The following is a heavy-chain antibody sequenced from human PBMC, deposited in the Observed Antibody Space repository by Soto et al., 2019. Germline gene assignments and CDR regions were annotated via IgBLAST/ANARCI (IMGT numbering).Heavy chain of an antibody. CDR2: IYYSGTS. CDR1: GASMRDYY. D-gene: IGHD4-4*01. V-gene: IGHV4-59*01. J-gene: IGHJ4*02. Sequence: PSETLSLTCTVSGASMRDYYWSWIRQPPGMGLEWIGYIYYSGTSNHNPSLKSRVTLSVDTSKKQFSLKLSSATTADTAVYYCARGRISATTAHFGYWGQGALVTVSS. CDR3: ARGRISATTAHFGY.